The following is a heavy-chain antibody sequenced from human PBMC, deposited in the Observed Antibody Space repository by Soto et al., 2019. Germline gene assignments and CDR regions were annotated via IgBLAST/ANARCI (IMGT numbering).Heavy chain of an antibody. V-gene: IGHV4-31*03. CDR3: ARVITIFVDSSGWYGMDG. CDR1: GGSISSGGYY. CDR2: IYYSGST. D-gene: IGHD3-22*01. J-gene: IGHJ6*02. Sequence: QVQLQESGPGLVKPSQTLSLTCTVSGGSISSGGYYWSWIRQHPGKGLEWIGYIYYSGSTYYNPSLTCGVTISVDTSKNHFSLKLSSVTAAETAVYYCARVITIFVDSSGWYGMDGWGQGTTVTVSS.